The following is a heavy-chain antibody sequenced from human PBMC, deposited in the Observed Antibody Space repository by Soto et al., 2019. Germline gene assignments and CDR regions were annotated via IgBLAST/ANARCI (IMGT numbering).Heavy chain of an antibody. CDR2: INHSGST. Sequence: SETLSLTCADYGGAFRGYYWSWIRQPPGKGLEWIGEINHSGSTNYNPSLKSRVTISVDTSKNQFSLKLSSVTAADTAVYYCARGPPKWQRIAARPLYYYYGMDVXGQGTTVT. CDR1: GGAFRGYY. D-gene: IGHD6-6*01. J-gene: IGHJ6*02. CDR3: ARGPPKWQRIAARPLYYYYGMDV. V-gene: IGHV4-34*01.